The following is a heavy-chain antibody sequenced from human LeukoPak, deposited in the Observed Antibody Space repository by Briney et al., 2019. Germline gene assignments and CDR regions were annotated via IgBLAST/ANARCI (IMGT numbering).Heavy chain of an antibody. Sequence: PSETLSLTCTVSGGSISSYYWSWIRQPPGKGLEWIGYIYYSGSTNYNPFLKSRVTISVDTSKNQFSLKLSSVTAADTAVYYCARAFYGDYVWYFDLWGRGTLVTVSS. CDR3: ARAFYGDYVWYFDL. CDR1: GGSISSYY. CDR2: IYYSGST. J-gene: IGHJ2*01. D-gene: IGHD4-17*01. V-gene: IGHV4-59*01.